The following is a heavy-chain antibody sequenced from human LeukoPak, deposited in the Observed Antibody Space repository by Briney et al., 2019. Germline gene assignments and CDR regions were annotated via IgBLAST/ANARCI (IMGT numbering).Heavy chain of an antibody. J-gene: IGHJ4*02. Sequence: GGSLRLSCAASGFIFTNYGFSWVRQAPGKGLGWVSGITGSGTNTYYADSVKGRFTISRDNSKNTLYLQMNSLRAEDTAVYYCAKDRAYSSKTVDYWGQGTLVTVSS. CDR3: AKDRAYSSKTVDY. V-gene: IGHV3-23*01. CDR1: GFIFTNYG. CDR2: ITGSGTNT. D-gene: IGHD6-19*01.